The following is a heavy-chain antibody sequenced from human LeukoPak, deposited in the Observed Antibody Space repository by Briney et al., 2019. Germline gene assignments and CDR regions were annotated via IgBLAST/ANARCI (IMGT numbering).Heavy chain of an antibody. Sequence: RASVTVSCKASGYTFTSYGFSWVRQAPGQGLEWMGWTSTYYGNTNYAQKLQDRVTMTTDTSTSTAYMELTSLRSDDTAVYYCARAREGVVVPAYQHWGQGTLVTVSS. CDR2: TSTYYGNT. D-gene: IGHD2-2*01. J-gene: IGHJ1*01. V-gene: IGHV1-18*01. CDR3: ARAREGVVVPAYQH. CDR1: GYTFTSYG.